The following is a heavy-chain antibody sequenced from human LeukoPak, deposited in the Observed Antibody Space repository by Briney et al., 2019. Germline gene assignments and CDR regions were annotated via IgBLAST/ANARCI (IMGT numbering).Heavy chain of an antibody. CDR1: GYTFSNFD. Sequence: GSVSVSCKASGYTFSNFDMNWVRQATGQGPEWVGGMNPERGNTDYAQSIQGRVTMTRDSSKSTAYMELIRLRFEDTAIYYCTRAIRHQLLSDYWGQGTLVTVSS. CDR2: MNPERGNT. CDR3: TRAIRHQLLSDY. D-gene: IGHD2-2*01. J-gene: IGHJ4*02. V-gene: IGHV1-8*01.